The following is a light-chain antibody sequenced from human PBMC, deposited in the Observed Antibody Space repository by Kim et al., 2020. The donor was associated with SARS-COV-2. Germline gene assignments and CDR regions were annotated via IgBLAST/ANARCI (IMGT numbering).Light chain of an antibody. CDR2: DAS. CDR3: QQRSSWPIFT. V-gene: IGKV3-11*01. J-gene: IGKJ3*01. Sequence: EIVLAQSPVTLSLSPGERATLSCRASQSVGTYLAWYQQKPGQAPRLLIYDASSRATGIPARFSGSGSGTDFTLTIDGLAPEDFAVYYCQQRSSWPIFTFGPGTKVDIK. CDR1: QSVGTY.